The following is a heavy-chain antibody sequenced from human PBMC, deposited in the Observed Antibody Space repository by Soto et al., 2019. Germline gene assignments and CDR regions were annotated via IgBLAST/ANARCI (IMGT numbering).Heavy chain of an antibody. CDR2: ISGHNGNT. J-gene: IGHJ5*02. D-gene: IGHD1-1*01. V-gene: IGHV1-18*04. Sequence: QVQLVQSGDEVMKPGASVKVSCKASGYAFTNYGISWVRQAPGQGLHWKGWISGHNGNTLYAHNLRGRVTMTIDTSTSTAYMELRSLRFDDTAMYYCVRDWQLSPWGQGTLVTVSS. CDR1: GYAFTNYG. CDR3: VRDWQLSP.